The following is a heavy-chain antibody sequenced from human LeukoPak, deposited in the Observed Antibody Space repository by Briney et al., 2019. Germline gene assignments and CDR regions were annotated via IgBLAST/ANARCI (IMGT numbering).Heavy chain of an antibody. CDR1: EFTFSNYA. CDR2: ISYDGNTK. V-gene: IGHV3-30-3*01. D-gene: IGHD4-11*01. J-gene: IGHJ4*02. CDR3: ARSGGLQKFDY. Sequence: GGSLRLSCAASEFTFSNYALHWVRQAPGKGLQWVAVISYDGNTKHYADSVKGRFIISRDTSKNTLYLQMNSLRAEDTAVYYCARSGGLQKFDYWGQGTLVTVSS.